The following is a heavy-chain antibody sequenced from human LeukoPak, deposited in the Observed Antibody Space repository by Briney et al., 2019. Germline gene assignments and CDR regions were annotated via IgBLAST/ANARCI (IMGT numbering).Heavy chain of an antibody. CDR1: GGSISSYY. J-gene: IGHJ4*02. CDR3: ARGGYSGSYLEAPDFDY. V-gene: IGHV4-4*07. CDR2: IYTSGST. Sequence: SETLSLTCTVSGGSISSYYWSWIRQPAGKELEWIGRIYTSGSTNYNPSLKSRVTMSVDTSKNQFSLKLSSVTAADTAVYYCARGGYSGSYLEAPDFDYWGQGTLVTVSS. D-gene: IGHD1-26*01.